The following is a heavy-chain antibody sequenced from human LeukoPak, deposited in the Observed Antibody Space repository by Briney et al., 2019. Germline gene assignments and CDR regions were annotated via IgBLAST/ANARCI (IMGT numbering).Heavy chain of an antibody. D-gene: IGHD3-10*01. Sequence: PSETLSLTCTVSGGSISSSGYYWSWIRQPPGKGLEWIGEINHSGSTNYNPSLKSRVTISVDTSKNQFSLKLSSVTAADTAVYYCARLPLLWFGEGDSWYFDLWGRGTLVTVSS. J-gene: IGHJ2*01. CDR3: ARLPLLWFGEGDSWYFDL. CDR2: INHSGST. CDR1: GGSISSSGYY. V-gene: IGHV4-39*07.